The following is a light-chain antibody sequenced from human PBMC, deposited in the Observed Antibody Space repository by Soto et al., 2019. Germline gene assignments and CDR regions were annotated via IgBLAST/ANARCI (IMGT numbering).Light chain of an antibody. CDR1: SSDVGGYNY. V-gene: IGLV2-14*01. Sequence: QSVLTQPASVSGSPGQSITISCTGTSSDVGGYNYVSWYQQHPGKAPKLMIYEVSNRPSGVSNRFSGSKSGNTASLTISGLQAEEEAEYYCSLYTSISTLDVVFGGGTKVTVL. CDR2: EVS. CDR3: SLYTSISTLDVV. J-gene: IGLJ2*01.